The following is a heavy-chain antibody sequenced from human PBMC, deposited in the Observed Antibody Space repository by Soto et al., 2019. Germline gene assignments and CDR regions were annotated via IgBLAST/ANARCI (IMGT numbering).Heavy chain of an antibody. V-gene: IGHV1-69*13. CDR3: ARDRPEYYYDSSVGYFDY. CDR1: GGTFSSYA. J-gene: IGHJ4*02. D-gene: IGHD3-22*01. CDR2: IIPIFGTA. Sequence: SVKVSCKASGGTFSSYAISWVRQAPGQGLEWMGGIIPIFGTANYAQKFQGRATITADESTSTAYMELSSLRSEDTAVYYCARDRPEYYYDSSVGYFDYWGQGTLVTVSS.